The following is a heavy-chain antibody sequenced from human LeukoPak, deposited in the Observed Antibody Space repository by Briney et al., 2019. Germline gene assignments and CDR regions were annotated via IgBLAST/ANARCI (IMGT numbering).Heavy chain of an antibody. CDR3: ARSGYSGSYYAD. D-gene: IGHD1-26*01. V-gene: IGHV3-21*01. CDR2: ISSSSSYI. J-gene: IGHJ4*02. CDR1: GFTFSSYS. Sequence: GGSLRLSCAASGFTFSSYSMNWVRQAPGKGLEWVSSISSSSSYIYYADSVKGRFTISRDNAKNSLYLQMNSLRAEDTAAYYCARSGYSGSYYADWGQGTLVTVSS.